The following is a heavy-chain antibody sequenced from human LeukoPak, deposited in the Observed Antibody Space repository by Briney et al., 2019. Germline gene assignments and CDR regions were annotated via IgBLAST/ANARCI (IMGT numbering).Heavy chain of an antibody. D-gene: IGHD3-10*01. CDR3: AKDQAMVRGVIITYFDY. V-gene: IGHV3-7*03. CDR2: INQGGSVK. CDR1: GFTFRSYW. Sequence: GGSLRLSCAASGFTFRSYWMSWVRQAPGKGLEWVANINQGGSVKYYVDSVKGRFTISRDDAKNSLYVQMNSLRAEDTAVYHCAKDQAMVRGVIITYFDYWGQGTLVTVSS. J-gene: IGHJ4*02.